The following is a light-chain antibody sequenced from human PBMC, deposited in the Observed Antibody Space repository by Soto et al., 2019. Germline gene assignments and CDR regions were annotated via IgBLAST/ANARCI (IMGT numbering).Light chain of an antibody. CDR3: QQYDTLPLT. J-gene: IGKJ4*01. CDR2: DAS. CDR1: RDIGYY. V-gene: IGKV1-33*01. Sequence: DIQMTQSPSALSASVGDRVTITCQASRDIGYYLNWYQQKPGKGPKPLIYDASKLETGVSSRFSGSGSGTDFTFTISSLQPEDVATYYCQQYDTLPLTFGGGNKVEI.